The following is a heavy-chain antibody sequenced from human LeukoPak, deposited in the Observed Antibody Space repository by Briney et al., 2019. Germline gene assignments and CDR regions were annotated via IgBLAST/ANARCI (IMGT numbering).Heavy chain of an antibody. CDR2: IYYSGST. V-gene: IGHV4-59*01. D-gene: IGHD3-10*01. CDR3: ARVQPNYYGSGSYADY. Sequence: SETLSLTCTVSGGSISSYYWSWIRQPPGKGLEWIGYIYYSGSTNYNPSLKSRVTISVDTSKNQFSLKLSSVTAADTAVYYCARVQPNYYGSGSYADYWGQGTPVTVSS. CDR1: GGSISSYY. J-gene: IGHJ4*02.